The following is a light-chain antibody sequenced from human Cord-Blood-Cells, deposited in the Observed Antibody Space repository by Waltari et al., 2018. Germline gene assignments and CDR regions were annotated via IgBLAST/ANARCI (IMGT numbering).Light chain of an antibody. Sequence: EIVLTQSPATLSLSPGERATLSCRASQSVSSYLAWYQQKPGQAPRLLIYDASNRATGIPARFSRSGSGTDFTLTISSLEPEDFAVYYCQQRSNWPPEFTFGPGTKVDIK. CDR2: DAS. J-gene: IGKJ3*01. CDR3: QQRSNWPPEFT. V-gene: IGKV3-11*01. CDR1: QSVSSY.